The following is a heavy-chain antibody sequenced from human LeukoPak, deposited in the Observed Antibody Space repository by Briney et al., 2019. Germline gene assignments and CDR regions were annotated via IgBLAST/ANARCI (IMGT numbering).Heavy chain of an antibody. CDR3: ARVLRSNWNYEGGWFDP. Sequence: PSETLSLTCTVSGDSISSGGYYWSWIRQPPGKGLEWIGHIYHSGNTYYNPSLKSRVTISVDRSKTQFSLKLSSVTAADTVVYYCARVLRSNWNYEGGWFDPWGQGTLVTVSS. CDR1: GDSISSGGYY. D-gene: IGHD1-7*01. CDR2: IYHSGNT. V-gene: IGHV4-30-2*01. J-gene: IGHJ5*02.